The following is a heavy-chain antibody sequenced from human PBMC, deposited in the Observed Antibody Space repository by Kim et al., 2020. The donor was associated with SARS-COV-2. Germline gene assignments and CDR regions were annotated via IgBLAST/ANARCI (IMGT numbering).Heavy chain of an antibody. V-gene: IGHV3-21*01. J-gene: IGHJ6*02. CDR3: ARGPYDFWSGKDYGMGV. CDR2: ISSSSSYI. Sequence: GGSLRLSCAASGFTFSSYSMNWVRQAPGKGLEWVSSISSSSSYIYYADSVKGRFTISRDNAKNSLYLQMNSLRAEDTAVYYCARGPYDFWSGKDYGMGVWGQGTTVTVSS. CDR1: GFTFSSYS. D-gene: IGHD3-3*01.